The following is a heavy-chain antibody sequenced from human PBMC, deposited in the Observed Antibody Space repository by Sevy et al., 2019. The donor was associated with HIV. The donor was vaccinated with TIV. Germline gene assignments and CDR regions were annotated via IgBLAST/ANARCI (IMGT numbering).Heavy chain of an antibody. J-gene: IGHJ5*02. D-gene: IGHD3-3*01. CDR2: IRRKGYGGAT. Sequence: GGSLRLSCTASGFTFRDYAMAWFRQTPGKGLEWVGVIRRKGYGGATDYAASVKGRFTISRDDSRSIAYLEMNSLKTDDTAVYYCARDYDRRGGKYESFDPWGQGTLVTVSS. CDR1: GFTFRDYA. CDR3: ARDYDRRGGKYESFDP. V-gene: IGHV3-49*03.